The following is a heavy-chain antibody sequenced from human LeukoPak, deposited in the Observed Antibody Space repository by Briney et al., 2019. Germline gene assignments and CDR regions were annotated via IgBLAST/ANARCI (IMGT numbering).Heavy chain of an antibody. J-gene: IGHJ6*03. V-gene: IGHV4-39*07. CDR3: ARGGGMGYYYYYMDV. CDR1: GGSISSSSYY. Sequence: SETLSLTCTVSGGSISSSSYYWGWIRQPPGKELQWIASVYYSGSTNYNPSLKSRVTISVDTSKNQFSLKLSSVTAADTAVYYCARGGGMGYYYYYMDVWGKGTTVTISS. D-gene: IGHD6-13*01. CDR2: VYYSGST.